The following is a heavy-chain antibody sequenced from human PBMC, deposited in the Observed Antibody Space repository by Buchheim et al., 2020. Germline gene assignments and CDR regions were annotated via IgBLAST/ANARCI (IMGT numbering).Heavy chain of an antibody. Sequence: EVQLVESGGGLVQPGGSLRLSCAASGFTFSSYSMNWVRQAPGKGLEWVSYISSSSSTIYYADSVKGRFTISRDNAKNSLYLQMNSLRAEDTAVYYCARWYDHSSSWSSYYYYYYGMDVWGQGTT. CDR2: ISSSSSTI. V-gene: IGHV3-48*04. CDR3: ARWYDHSSSWSSYYYYYYGMDV. J-gene: IGHJ6*02. CDR1: GFTFSSYS. D-gene: IGHD6-13*01.